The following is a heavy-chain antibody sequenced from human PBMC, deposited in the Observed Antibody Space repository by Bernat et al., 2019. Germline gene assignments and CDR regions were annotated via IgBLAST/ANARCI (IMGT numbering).Heavy chain of an antibody. CDR3: ARDPLRRYYDCSGSRPYFDY. V-gene: IGHV3-7*01. Sequence: EVQLVESGGGLVQPGGSLRLSCAASGFTFSSYWMSWVRQAPGKGLGWVANIKQDGSEKYYVDSVKGRFTISRDNAKNSLYLQMNSLRAEDTAVYYCARDPLRRYYDCSGSRPYFDYWGQGTLVTVSS. CDR1: GFTFSSYW. D-gene: IGHD3-22*01. CDR2: IKQDGSEK. J-gene: IGHJ4*02.